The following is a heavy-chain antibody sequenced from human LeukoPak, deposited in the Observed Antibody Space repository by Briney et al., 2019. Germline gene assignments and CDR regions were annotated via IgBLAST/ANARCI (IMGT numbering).Heavy chain of an antibody. J-gene: IGHJ4*02. CDR1: GYTFTGYY. CDR3: ARDARHCTSSSCYSFYLDS. CDR2: MNPNSGDT. D-gene: IGHD2-8*01. V-gene: IGHV1-2*02. Sequence: ASVTVSCKASGYTFTGYYIHWVRQAPGQGLAWMGWMNPNSGDTKYAQKFQGRVTMTRDTSISTGYMELKWLRSDDTAVYYCARDARHCTSSSCYSFYLDSWGQGTLVTVSS.